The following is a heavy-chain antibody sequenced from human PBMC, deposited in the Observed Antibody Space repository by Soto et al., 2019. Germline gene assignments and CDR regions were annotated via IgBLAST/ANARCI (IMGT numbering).Heavy chain of an antibody. J-gene: IGHJ6*02. D-gene: IGHD3-16*01. CDR3: ARETLSYGSALDV. Sequence: GGSLRLSCAASGFRFDEYNIHWVRQAPGKGLEWVSLITWNGANTYYADSVKGRFTISRDGTTKSVSLQMTSLKREDTGLYYCARETLSYGSALDVWGQGTTVTVSS. CDR2: ITWNGANT. CDR1: GFRFDEYN. V-gene: IGHV3-43*01.